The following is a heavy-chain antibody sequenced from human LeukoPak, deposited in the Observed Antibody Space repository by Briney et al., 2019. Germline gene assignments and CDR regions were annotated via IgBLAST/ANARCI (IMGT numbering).Heavy chain of an antibody. CDR1: GFTFCSFV. CDR3: ASKWFCGGDCYYQIDV. D-gene: IGHD2-21*02. J-gene: IGHJ4*02. V-gene: IGHV3-30*03. CDR2: ISSDENNK. Sequence: GGSLTLSCAASGFTFCSFVMHWVRQAPGKGLEWVALISSDENNKYHADSVRGRFTISRDNSKNTLFLQMNSLRPEDTAVYYCASKWFCGGDCYYQIDVWGQGILVTVSS.